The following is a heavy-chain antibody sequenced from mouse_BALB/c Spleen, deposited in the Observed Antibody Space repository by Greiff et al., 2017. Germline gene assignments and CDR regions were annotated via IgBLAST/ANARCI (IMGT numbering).Heavy chain of an antibody. D-gene: IGHD1-1*01. CDR3: ARYYYGSSYFDD. CDR1: GYAFSSYW. CDR2: IYPGDGDT. V-gene: IGHV1-80*01. J-gene: IGHJ2*01. Sequence: QVQLQQSGAELVRPGSSVKISCKASGYAFSSYWMNWVKQRPGQGLEWIGQIYPGDGDTNYNGKFKGKATLTADKSSSTAYMQLSSLTSEDSAVYFCARYYYGSSYFDDWGQGTTLTVSS.